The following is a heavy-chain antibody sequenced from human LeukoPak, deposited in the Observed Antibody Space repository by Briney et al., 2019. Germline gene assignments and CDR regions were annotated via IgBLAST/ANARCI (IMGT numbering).Heavy chain of an antibody. CDR3: ARVGYFGSGSYCPY. Sequence: ASVKVSCKASGYTFTDYYMHWVRQAPGQGLEWMGWINPSNGGTNFAQEFQGRATMTRDTSISTAYMELSRLTSDDTAVYYCARVGYFGSGSYCPYWGQGTLVTVSS. CDR2: INPSNGGT. J-gene: IGHJ4*02. D-gene: IGHD3-10*01. CDR1: GYTFTDYY. V-gene: IGHV1-2*02.